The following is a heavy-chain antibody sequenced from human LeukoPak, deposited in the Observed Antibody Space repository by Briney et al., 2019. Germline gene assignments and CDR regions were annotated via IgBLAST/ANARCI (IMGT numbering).Heavy chain of an antibody. D-gene: IGHD3-10*01. J-gene: IGHJ6*02. Sequence: ASVKVSCKASGYTFTGYYMHWVRQAPGQGLEWMGRIIPILGTANYAQKFQGRVTITADKSTSTAYMELSSLRSEDTAVYYCARGQWFGELFLYYYGMDVWGQGTTVTVSS. CDR3: ARGQWFGELFLYYYGMDV. V-gene: IGHV1-69*08. CDR2: IIPILGTA. CDR1: GYTFTGYY.